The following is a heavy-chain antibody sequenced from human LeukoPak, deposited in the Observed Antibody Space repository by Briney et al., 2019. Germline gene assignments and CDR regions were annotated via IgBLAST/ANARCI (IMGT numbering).Heavy chain of an antibody. CDR2: ISSSGGST. J-gene: IGHJ4*02. CDR1: GFTFSSYAMSFYA. Sequence: PGGSLRLSCAASGFTFSSYAMSFYAMSWVRQAPGKGLEWVSAISSSGGSTYYADSVKGRFTISRDNSKNTLYLQMNSLRAEDTAVYHCAKCGSGGSCYLVYWGQGTLVTVSS. D-gene: IGHD2-15*01. CDR3: AKCGSGGSCYLVY. V-gene: IGHV3-23*01.